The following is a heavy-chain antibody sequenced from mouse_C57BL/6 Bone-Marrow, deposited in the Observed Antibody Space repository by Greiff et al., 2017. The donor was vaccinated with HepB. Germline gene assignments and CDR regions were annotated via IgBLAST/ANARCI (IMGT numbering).Heavy chain of an antibody. Sequence: VQLQQSGAELARPGASVKLSCKASASTSPSYGLSWVKKRTGQGLEWIGEIYLRSGNTYYNERFKGKATLTADKSSSTAYMELRSLTSEDSAVYFCAIITTVVECYWGQGTSVTVSS. V-gene: IGHV1-81*01. CDR1: ASTSPSYG. D-gene: IGHD1-1*01. CDR3: AIITTVVECY. J-gene: IGHJ4*01. CDR2: IYLRSGNT.